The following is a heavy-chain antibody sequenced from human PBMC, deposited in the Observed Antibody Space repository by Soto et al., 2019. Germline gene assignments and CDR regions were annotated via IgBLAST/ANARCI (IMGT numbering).Heavy chain of an antibody. J-gene: IGHJ4*02. CDR1: GFTFTSAW. CDR3: TTAERGGSYYSDY. V-gene: IGHV3-15*07. CDR2: IKSKTDGGTV. D-gene: IGHD1-26*01. Sequence: EVQLVESGGGLVRPGESLRLSCAASGFTFTSAWINWVRQAPGKGLEWAGRIKSKTDGGTVDYGAPVKGRFTISRDHSKNTAYLQMISLRNEDTAVYYCTTAERGGSYYSDYWGQGTLVTVSS.